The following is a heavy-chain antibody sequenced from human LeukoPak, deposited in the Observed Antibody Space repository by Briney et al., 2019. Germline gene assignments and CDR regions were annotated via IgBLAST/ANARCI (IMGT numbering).Heavy chain of an antibody. J-gene: IGHJ5*02. CDR2: INHSGST. V-gene: IGHV4-34*01. Sequence: SETLSLTCAVYGGSFSGYYWSWIRQPPGKGLEWIGEINHSGSTNYNPSLKSRVTISVDTSKNQLSLKLSSVTAADTAVYYCASGSRGWFDPWGQGTPVTVSS. CDR3: ASGSRGWFDP. D-gene: IGHD6-13*01. CDR1: GGSFSGYY.